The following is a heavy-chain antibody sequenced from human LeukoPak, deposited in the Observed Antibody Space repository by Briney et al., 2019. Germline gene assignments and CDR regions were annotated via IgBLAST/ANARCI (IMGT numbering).Heavy chain of an antibody. CDR1: GFTFSGSS. V-gene: IGHV3-73*01. CDR2: IRSKDHSYAT. D-gene: IGHD6-19*01. J-gene: IGHJ4*02. Sequence: PGGSLRLSCAASGFTFSGSSMQWVRQAPGKGLEWVGRIRSKDHSYATAYAASVKGRFTISRDDSKNTAYLQMNSLKTEDTAVYYCTSRGWPWGQGTLVTVSS. CDR3: TSRGWP.